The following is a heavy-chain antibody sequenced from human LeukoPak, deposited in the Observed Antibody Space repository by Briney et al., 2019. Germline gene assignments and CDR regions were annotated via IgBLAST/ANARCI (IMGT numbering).Heavy chain of an antibody. V-gene: IGHV1-46*01. CDR2: INPSGGST. CDR3: ARDLVVVPAAINWFDP. J-gene: IGHJ5*02. CDR1: GYTFTGYY. Sequence: ASVKVSCKASGYTFTGYYLHWVRQAPGQGLEWMGIINPSGGSTSYAQKFQGRVTMTRDTSTSTVYMELSSLRSEDTAVYYCARDLVVVPAAINWFDPGGQGTLVTVSS. D-gene: IGHD2-2*01.